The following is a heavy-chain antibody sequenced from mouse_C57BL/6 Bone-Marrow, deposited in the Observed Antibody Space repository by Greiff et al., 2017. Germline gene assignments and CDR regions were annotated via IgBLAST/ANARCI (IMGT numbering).Heavy chain of an antibody. CDR2: IYPTSGRT. V-gene: IGHV1-55*01. Sequence: VQLQQPGAELVKPGASVKMSCKASGYTFTSYWITWVKQRPGQGLEWIGYIYPTSGRTNYNEKFKSKAILTVDTSSNTAYMQLSSLTSEDSAVFYGARSGPLGRSFDYWGQGTTLTVSS. D-gene: IGHD4-1*01. J-gene: IGHJ2*01. CDR1: GYTFTSYW. CDR3: ARSGPLGRSFDY.